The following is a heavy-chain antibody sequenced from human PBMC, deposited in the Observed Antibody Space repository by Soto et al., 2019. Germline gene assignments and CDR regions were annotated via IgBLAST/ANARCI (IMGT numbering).Heavy chain of an antibody. CDR3: ARDQQPYIAAAPDAFDI. V-gene: IGHV3-33*01. J-gene: IGHJ3*02. CDR1: GFTFSSYG. CDR2: IWYDGSNK. D-gene: IGHD6-13*01. Sequence: HPGGSLRLSCAASGFTFSSYGMHWVRQAPGKGLEWVAVIWYDGSNKYYADSVKGRFTISRDNSKNTLYLQMNSLRAEDTAVYYCARDQQPYIAAAPDAFDIWGQGTMVTVSS.